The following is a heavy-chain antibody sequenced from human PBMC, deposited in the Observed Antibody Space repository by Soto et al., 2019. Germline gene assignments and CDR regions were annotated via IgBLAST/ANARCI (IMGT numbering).Heavy chain of an antibody. CDR1: GFTFSSYS. CDR2: ISSSSSTI. CDR3: ARDRAWRFLEWSFDY. Sequence: GGSLRLSCAASGFTFSSYSMNWVRQAPGKGLEWVSYISSSSSTIYYADSVKGRFTISRDNAKNSLYLQMNSLRAEDTATYYCARDRAWRFLEWSFDYWGQGTLVTVSS. J-gene: IGHJ4*02. D-gene: IGHD3-3*01. V-gene: IGHV3-48*01.